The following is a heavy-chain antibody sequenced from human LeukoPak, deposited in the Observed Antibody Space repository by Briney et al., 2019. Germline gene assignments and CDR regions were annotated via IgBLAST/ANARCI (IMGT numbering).Heavy chain of an antibody. Sequence: SETLSLTCPVSGGSISSSSYYWGWIRQPPGKGLEWIGSIYYSGSTYYTPPLKSRVTISVDTSKNQFSLKLSSVTAADTAVYYCATSGSGWYGGHFDYWGQGTLVTVSS. D-gene: IGHD6-19*01. J-gene: IGHJ4*02. CDR2: IYYSGST. CDR1: GGSISSSSYY. CDR3: ATSGSGWYGGHFDY. V-gene: IGHV4-39*01.